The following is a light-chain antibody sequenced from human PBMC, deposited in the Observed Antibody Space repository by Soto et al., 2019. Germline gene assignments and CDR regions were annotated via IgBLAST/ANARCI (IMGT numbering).Light chain of an antibody. CDR3: QQAYSFPIT. V-gene: IGKV1-12*01. CDR1: QGISNC. Sequence: DIQMTQSPSSVSASIGDRVTVTCRASQGISNCLAWYQQKPGKAPKFLISAASSLHSGVPSRFSGSGSGTDFTLTISSLQPEDFATYYCQQAYSFPITFGQGTRLEIK. J-gene: IGKJ5*01. CDR2: AAS.